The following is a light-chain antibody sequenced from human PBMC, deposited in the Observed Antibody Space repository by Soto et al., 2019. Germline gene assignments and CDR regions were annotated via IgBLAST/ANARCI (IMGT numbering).Light chain of an antibody. V-gene: IGKV3-20*01. Sequence: EIVLTQSPATLSLSPGERATLSCRASQSVSTNYLAWYQQKPGQAPRLLIYDASTRATGIPDRFSGSGSGTDFTLTISRLEPEDFAVYCCQQYGSSPPYSFGQGTKLEIK. CDR1: QSVSTNY. CDR2: DAS. J-gene: IGKJ2*03. CDR3: QQYGSSPPYS.